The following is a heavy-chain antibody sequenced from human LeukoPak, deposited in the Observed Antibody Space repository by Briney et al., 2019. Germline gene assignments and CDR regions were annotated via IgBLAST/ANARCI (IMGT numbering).Heavy chain of an antibody. CDR2: IYYSGST. J-gene: IGHJ6*03. CDR1: GGSISSYY. CDR3: ARGSGRYYYDSSGYYVPYYYYYMDV. D-gene: IGHD3-22*01. V-gene: IGHV4-59*01. Sequence: SETLSLTCTVSGGSISSYYWSWIRQPAGKGLEWIGYIYYSGSTNYNPSLKSRVTISVDTSKNQFSLKLSSVTAADTAVYYCARGSGRYYYDSSGYYVPYYYYYMDVWGKGTTVTISS.